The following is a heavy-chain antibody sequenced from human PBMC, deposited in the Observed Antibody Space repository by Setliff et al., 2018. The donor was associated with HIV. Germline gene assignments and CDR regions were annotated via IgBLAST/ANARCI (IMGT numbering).Heavy chain of an antibody. D-gene: IGHD3-3*01. CDR1: GGSFSGYY. J-gene: IGHJ6*03. CDR3: ARGSRQPTIFGVVFKTNYYFIDV. Sequence: KPSETLSLTCAVYGGSFSGYYWSWIRQPPGKGLEWIGEINHDRTTNYNPSLKSRVTISVDTSKSQFSLTLNSVTAADTAVYYCARGSRQPTIFGVVFKTNYYFIDVWGKGTAVTVSS. CDR2: INHDRTT. V-gene: IGHV4-34*01.